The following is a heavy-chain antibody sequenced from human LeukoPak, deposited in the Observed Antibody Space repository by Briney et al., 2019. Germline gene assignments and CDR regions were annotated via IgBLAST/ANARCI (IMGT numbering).Heavy chain of an antibody. J-gene: IGHJ4*02. CDR2: ISGSGPTI. CDR3: ARDLEPDTAMDEFDY. CDR1: GFTFSDYY. D-gene: IGHD5-18*01. Sequence: PGGSLRLSCAASGFTFSDYYMSWIRQAPGKGLEWVSYISGSGPTIFYADSVKGRFTISRDNAKNSLYLQMNSLRAEDTAVYYCARDLEPDTAMDEFDYWGQGTLVTVSS. V-gene: IGHV3-11*04.